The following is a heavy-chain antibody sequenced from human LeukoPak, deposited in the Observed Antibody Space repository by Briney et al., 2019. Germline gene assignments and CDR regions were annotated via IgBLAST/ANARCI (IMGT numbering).Heavy chain of an antibody. D-gene: IGHD3-10*01. Sequence: PGGSLRLSCAASGFTFSSYSMNWVRQAPGKGLEWVSSISSSSSYIYYADSVKGRFTISRDNAKNSLYLQMNSLRAEDTAVYYCAGEYGSGRFGEYYYYYMDVWGKGTTVTVSS. V-gene: IGHV3-21*01. CDR1: GFTFSSYS. J-gene: IGHJ6*03. CDR3: AGEYGSGRFGEYYYYYMDV. CDR2: ISSSSSYI.